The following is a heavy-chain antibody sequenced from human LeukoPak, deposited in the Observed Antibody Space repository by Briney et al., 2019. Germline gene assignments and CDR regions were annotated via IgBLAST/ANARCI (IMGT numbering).Heavy chain of an antibody. J-gene: IGHJ4*02. D-gene: IGHD3-9*01. Sequence: GGSLRLSCVASGFTFSNAWMSWVRQAPGKGLEWVGRIKSKTDGGTTDYAAPVKGRFTTSRDDSKNTLYLQMNSLKTEDTAVYYCTTDLKVDYDILTGYYLNDYWGQGTLVTVSS. CDR3: TTDLKVDYDILTGYYLNDY. V-gene: IGHV3-15*01. CDR2: IKSKTDGGTT. CDR1: GFTFSNAW.